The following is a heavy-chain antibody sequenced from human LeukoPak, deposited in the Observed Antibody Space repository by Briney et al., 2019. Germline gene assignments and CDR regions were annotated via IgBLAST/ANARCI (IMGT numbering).Heavy chain of an antibody. V-gene: IGHV4-4*07. CDR3: ARDWNGSGTFDAFDI. J-gene: IGHJ3*02. CDR1: SVSISSYY. D-gene: IGHD3-10*01. CDR2: IYTSGGT. Sequence: SESLSLTRTVSSVSISSYYGSCTRQHAGKGLGWIGRIYTSGGTNYKPSLKSGVTISVDKSKNQFSLKLSSVTAADTAVYYCARDWNGSGTFDAFDIWGQGTMVTVSS.